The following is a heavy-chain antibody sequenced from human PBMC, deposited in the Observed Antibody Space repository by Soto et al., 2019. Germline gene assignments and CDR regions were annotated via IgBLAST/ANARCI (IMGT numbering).Heavy chain of an antibody. D-gene: IGHD3-10*01. Sequence: ASVKVSCKASGGTFSSYAISGVRQAPGQGLEWVGGIIPIFGTANYAQKFQGRVTITADESTSTAYMELSSLRSEDTAVYYCARDSAFGGDYYRMDVWGQGTTVTVSS. CDR2: IIPIFGTA. V-gene: IGHV1-69*13. CDR1: GGTFSSYA. CDR3: ARDSAFGGDYYRMDV. J-gene: IGHJ6*02.